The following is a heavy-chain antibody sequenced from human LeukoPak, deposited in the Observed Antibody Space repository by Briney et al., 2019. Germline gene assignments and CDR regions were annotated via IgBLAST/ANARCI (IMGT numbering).Heavy chain of an antibody. D-gene: IGHD2-2*01. V-gene: IGHV1-2*02. Sequence: GASVKVSCKASGYTFTGYYMHWVRQAPGQGLEWMGWINPNSGGTNYAQKFQGRVTMTRDTSISTAYMELSRLRSDDTAVYYCARESIVVVPAAMGDWFDPWGQGTLVTVSS. CDR3: ARESIVVVPAAMGDWFDP. CDR1: GYTFTGYY. CDR2: INPNSGGT. J-gene: IGHJ5*02.